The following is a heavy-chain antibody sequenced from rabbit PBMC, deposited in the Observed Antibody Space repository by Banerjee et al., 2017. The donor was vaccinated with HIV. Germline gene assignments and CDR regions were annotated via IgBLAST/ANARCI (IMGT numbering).Heavy chain of an antibody. CDR3: ARDAGVGTYDL. CDR1: GFSFSSSYW. J-gene: IGHJ4*01. Sequence: QEQLEESGGDLVKPEGSLTLTCTASGFSFSSSYWICWVRQAPGKGLEWIACIYLSSGSTAYASWAKGRFTISKTSSTTVTLQMTSLTAADTATYFCARDAGVGTYDLWGPGTLVTVS. D-gene: IGHD4-2*01. CDR2: IYLSSGST. V-gene: IGHV1S45*01.